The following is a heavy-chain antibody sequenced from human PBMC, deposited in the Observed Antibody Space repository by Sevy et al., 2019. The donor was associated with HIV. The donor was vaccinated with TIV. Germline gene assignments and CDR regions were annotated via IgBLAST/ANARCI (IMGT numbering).Heavy chain of an antibody. J-gene: IGHJ6*02. D-gene: IGHD5-12*01. CDR3: ITDPAYRGYDEEVINYYFYGMDV. CDR2: IKSEFDGGAI. Sequence: GGSLRLSCTASGFTFSSAWMSWVRQAPGKGLEWVGRIKSEFDGGAIDYAAPVKGRFTISSEDSKNTVYLRMNSLKTEDTAVYYCITDPAYRGYDEEVINYYFYGMDVWGQGTTVTVSS. CDR1: GFTFSSAW. V-gene: IGHV3-15*01.